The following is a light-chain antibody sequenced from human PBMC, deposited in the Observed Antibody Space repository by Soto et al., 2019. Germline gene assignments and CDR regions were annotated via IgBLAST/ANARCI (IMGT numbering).Light chain of an antibody. CDR2: ATS. CDR1: QAINNW. J-gene: IGKJ4*01. Sequence: DIQMTQSPPSVSASVGDRVTITCRASQAINNWLAWYQQKPGHAPKLLIYATSTSQTGVPSRFSGSGSGTDFTLTISSLQPEDFATDYCQQANSCPLTFGGGTKVEFK. V-gene: IGKV1-12*01. CDR3: QQANSCPLT.